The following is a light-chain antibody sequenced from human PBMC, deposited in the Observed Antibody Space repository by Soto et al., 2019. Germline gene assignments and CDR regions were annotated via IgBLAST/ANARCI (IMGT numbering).Light chain of an antibody. V-gene: IGKV1-5*01. J-gene: IGKJ1*01. CDR1: QSISNW. CDR2: DAS. CDR3: QQYKTSSPWT. Sequence: DIPMTQSPSTLSASVGDSVTITCRASQSISNWLAWYQQKPGKTPNLMIYDASHLETGVPSRFSGRGSGTEFTLTISSLQPDDFATYYCQQYKTSSPWTFGQGTKVEVK.